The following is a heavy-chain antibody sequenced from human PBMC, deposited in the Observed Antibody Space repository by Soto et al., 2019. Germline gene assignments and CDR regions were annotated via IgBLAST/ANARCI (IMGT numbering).Heavy chain of an antibody. V-gene: IGHV1-8*02. J-gene: IGHJ6*03. Sequence: ASVKVSCKASGYTFTSHGISWVRQAPGQGLERMGWMNPNSGNTGYAQKFQGRVTMTRNTSISTAYMELSSLRSEDTAVYYCARGRSIVVVPAIPYYYMDVWGKGTTVTVSS. D-gene: IGHD2-2*01. CDR3: ARGRSIVVVPAIPYYYMDV. CDR2: MNPNSGNT. CDR1: GYTFTSHG.